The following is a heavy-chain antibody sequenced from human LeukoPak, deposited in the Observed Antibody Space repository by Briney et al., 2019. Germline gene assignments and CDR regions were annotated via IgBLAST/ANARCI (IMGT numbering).Heavy chain of an antibody. CDR3: ASGILDVLLDAFDI. D-gene: IGHD3-10*01. J-gene: IGHJ3*02. Sequence: PGGSLRPSCAASGFTFSSYGMHWVRQAPGKGLEWVAVIWYDGSNKYYADSVKGRFTISRDNSKNTLYLQMNSLRAEDTAVYYCASGILDVLLDAFDIWGQGTMVTVSS. CDR2: IWYDGSNK. V-gene: IGHV3-33*01. CDR1: GFTFSSYG.